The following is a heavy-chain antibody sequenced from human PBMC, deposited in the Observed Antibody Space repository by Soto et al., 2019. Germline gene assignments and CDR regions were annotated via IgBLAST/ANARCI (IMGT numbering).Heavy chain of an antibody. V-gene: IGHV4-31*03. Sequence: SETLSLTCTVSGGSISSGGYYWSWIRQHPGKGLEWIGYIYYSGSTYYNPSLKSRVTISVDTSKNQFSLKLSSVTAADTAVYYCASSVRGPYIAVTGVDYWGQGTLVTVSS. D-gene: IGHD3-10*01. CDR3: ASSVRGPYIAVTGVDY. CDR2: IYYSGST. CDR1: GGSISSGGYY. J-gene: IGHJ4*02.